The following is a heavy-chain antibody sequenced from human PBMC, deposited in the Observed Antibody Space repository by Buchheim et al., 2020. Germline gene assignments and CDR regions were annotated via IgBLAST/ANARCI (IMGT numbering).Heavy chain of an antibody. D-gene: IGHD2-2*01. CDR2: IKQAGSDK. J-gene: IGHJ6*03. CDR1: GFTFSSYW. Sequence: EVQLVESGGGLVQPGGSLRLSCAASGFTFSSYWMSWVRQAPGKGLEWVANIKQAGSDKYYVDSVKGRFTISRDNAKNSLYLQMNSLRAEDTAVYYCARDNIVVVPAAIHYYYYMDVWGKGTT. V-gene: IGHV3-7*01. CDR3: ARDNIVVVPAAIHYYYYMDV.